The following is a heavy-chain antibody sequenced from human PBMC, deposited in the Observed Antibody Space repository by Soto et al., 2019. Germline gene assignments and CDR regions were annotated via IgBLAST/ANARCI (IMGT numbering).Heavy chain of an antibody. J-gene: IGHJ4*02. CDR1: GGSFSGYY. Sequence: QVQLQQWGAGLLKPSETLSLTCAVYGGSFSGYYWSWIRQPPGKGLEWIGEINHSGSTNYNPSLKSRVTTSVDTAKNQFSLKLSSVTAADTAVYYCARGKNVIAAPTDYWGQGTLVTVSS. CDR3: ARGKNVIAAPTDY. D-gene: IGHD6-6*01. CDR2: INHSGST. V-gene: IGHV4-34*01.